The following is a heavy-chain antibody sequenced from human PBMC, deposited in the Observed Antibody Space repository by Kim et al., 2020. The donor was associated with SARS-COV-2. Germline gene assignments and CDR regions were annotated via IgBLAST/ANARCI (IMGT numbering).Heavy chain of an antibody. Sequence: KYYADSGKGRLTIYRDKSDNTLYRQMNSLKAEDTAVYYCAKSMGMIDFDYCGQGTLVTVST. V-gene: IGHV3-30*02. CDR3: AKSMGMIDFDY. J-gene: IGHJ4*02. D-gene: IGHD3-22*01.